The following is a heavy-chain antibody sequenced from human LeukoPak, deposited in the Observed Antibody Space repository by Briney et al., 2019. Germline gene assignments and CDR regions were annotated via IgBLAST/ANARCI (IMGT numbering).Heavy chain of an antibody. J-gene: IGHJ5*02. V-gene: IGHV4-61*02. D-gene: IGHD6-19*01. CDR2: IYTSGCT. Sequence: SETLSLTCTVSGGSISSSSYYWGWIRQPAGKGLEWIGRIYTSGCTNYNPSLKSQVTISVDTSKNQFSLKLSSVTAADTAVYYCARDEQGSGWYRNWFDPWGQGTLVTVSS. CDR3: ARDEQGSGWYRNWFDP. CDR1: GGSISSSSYY.